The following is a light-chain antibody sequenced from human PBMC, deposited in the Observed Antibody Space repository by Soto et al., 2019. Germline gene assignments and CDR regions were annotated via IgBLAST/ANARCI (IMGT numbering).Light chain of an antibody. CDR2: GSS. J-gene: IGKJ3*01. CDR1: QSVSSSY. Sequence: ETGFTHSPGTLSLSPGERATLSCRASQSVSSSYLAWYQQKPGQAPRHLIYGSSSRATGIPDRFSGSRSGTDFTLTISGLEPEHFAVDYCQRHGNSPVTFRTGTKVDIK. CDR3: QRHGNSPVT. V-gene: IGKV3-20*01.